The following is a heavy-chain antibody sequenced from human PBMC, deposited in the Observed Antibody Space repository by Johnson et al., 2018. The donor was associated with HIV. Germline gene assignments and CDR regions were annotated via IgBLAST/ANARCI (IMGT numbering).Heavy chain of an antibody. D-gene: IGHD6-19*01. V-gene: IGHV3-66*01. Sequence: VQLVESGGGLVQPGGSLRLSCAASGLTVSSNYMSWVRQAPGKGLEWVSFIYSGGTTYYADSVKGSFTISRDNSKNTLYLQMNSLRAEDTAVYYCARAFLHSSGWGPALPDAFDIWGQGTMVTVSS. CDR2: IYSGGTT. CDR1: GLTVSSNY. J-gene: IGHJ3*02. CDR3: ARAFLHSSGWGPALPDAFDI.